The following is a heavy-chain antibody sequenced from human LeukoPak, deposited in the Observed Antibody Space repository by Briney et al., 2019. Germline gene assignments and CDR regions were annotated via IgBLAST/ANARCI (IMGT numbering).Heavy chain of an antibody. V-gene: IGHV4-39*07. Sequence: PSETLSLTCTVSGGSISSSSYYWGWLRQPPGKGLEWIGSIYYSGSTYYNPSLKSRVTISVDTSKNQFSLKLSSVTAADTAVYYCARDDYGDHGRFDPWGQGTLVTVSS. CDR1: GGSISSSSYY. CDR3: ARDDYGDHGRFDP. J-gene: IGHJ5*02. CDR2: IYYSGST. D-gene: IGHD4-17*01.